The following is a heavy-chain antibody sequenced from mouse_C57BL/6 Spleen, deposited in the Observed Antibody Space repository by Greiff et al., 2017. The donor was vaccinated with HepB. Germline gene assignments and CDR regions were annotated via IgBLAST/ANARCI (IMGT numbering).Heavy chain of an antibody. V-gene: IGHV1-63*01. CDR2: IYPGGGYT. CDR1: GYTFTNYW. J-gene: IGHJ3*01. CDR3: AREGFDY. Sequence: VQRVESGAELVRPGTSVKMSCKASGYTFTNYWIGWAKQRPGHGLEWIGDIYPGGGYTNYNEKFKGKATLTVDKSSSTAYMQFSSLTSEDCAIYYCAREGFDYWGQGTLVTVSA. D-gene: IGHD3-3*01.